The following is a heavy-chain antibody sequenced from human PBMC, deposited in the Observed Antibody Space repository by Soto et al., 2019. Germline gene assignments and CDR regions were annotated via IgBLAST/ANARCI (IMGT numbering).Heavy chain of an antibody. Sequence: QVQLVQSGAEVKKPGASVKVSCKASGYTFTSYGISWVRQAPGQGLEWMGWISAYNGNTNYAQKLQGRVTMTTDTSTSTAYMELMILRSDDTAVYYCAMAYPSMAVAGGWFDPWRQGTLVTVSS. D-gene: IGHD6-19*01. V-gene: IGHV1-18*01. CDR1: GYTFTSYG. J-gene: IGHJ5*02. CDR2: ISAYNGNT. CDR3: AMAYPSMAVAGGWFDP.